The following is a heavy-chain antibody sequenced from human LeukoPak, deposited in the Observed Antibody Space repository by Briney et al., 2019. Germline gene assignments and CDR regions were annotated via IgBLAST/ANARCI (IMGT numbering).Heavy chain of an antibody. J-gene: IGHJ4*02. D-gene: IGHD1-1*01. Sequence: SETLSLTCTVSGYSISSGYYWGWIRQPPGKGLEWIGSIYHSGSTYYNPSLKSRVTISVDTSKNQFSLKLSSVTAADTAVYYCARVGYNWNDGDYWGQGTLVTVSS. CDR3: ARVGYNWNDGDY. V-gene: IGHV4-38-2*02. CDR1: GYSISSGYY. CDR2: IYHSGST.